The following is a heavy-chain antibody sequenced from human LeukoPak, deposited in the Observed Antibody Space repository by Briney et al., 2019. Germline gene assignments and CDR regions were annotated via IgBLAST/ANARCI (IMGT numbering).Heavy chain of an antibody. CDR2: ISYDGSNK. Sequence: GRSLRLSCAASGFTFSSYGMHWVRQAPGKGLEWVAVISYDGSNKYYADSVKGRFTISRDSSKNTLYLQMNSLRAEDTAVYYCAKRKDIVLMVYATEHYFDYWGQGTLVTVSS. CDR3: AKRKDIVLMVYATEHYFDY. D-gene: IGHD2-8*01. V-gene: IGHV3-30*18. CDR1: GFTFSSYG. J-gene: IGHJ4*02.